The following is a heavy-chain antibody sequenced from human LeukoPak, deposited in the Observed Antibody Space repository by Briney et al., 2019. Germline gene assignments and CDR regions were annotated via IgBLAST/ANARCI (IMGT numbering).Heavy chain of an antibody. CDR1: GVTFSSYS. CDR2: ISSSSSYI. Sequence: GGSLRLSCAASGVTFSSYSMNWVRQAPGKGLEWVSSISSSSSYIYYADSVKGRFTISRDNAKNSLYLQMNSLRAEDTAVYYCARADFWSGYYRYYYYYYMDVWGKGTTVTVSS. J-gene: IGHJ6*03. D-gene: IGHD3-3*01. V-gene: IGHV3-21*01. CDR3: ARADFWSGYYRYYYYYYMDV.